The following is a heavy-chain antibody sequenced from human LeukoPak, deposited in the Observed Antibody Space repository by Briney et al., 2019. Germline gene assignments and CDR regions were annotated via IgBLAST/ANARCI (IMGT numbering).Heavy chain of an antibody. V-gene: IGHV4-34*01. CDR3: ARDGPRWYFDY. J-gene: IGHJ4*02. CDR2: INHSGST. D-gene: IGHD3-16*01. CDR1: GGSFSGYY. Sequence: SETLSLTCAAYGGSFSGYYWSWIRQPPGKGLEWIGEINHSGSTNYNPPLKSRVTISVDTSKNQFSLKLSSVTAADTAVYYCARDGPRWYFDYWGQGTLVTVSS.